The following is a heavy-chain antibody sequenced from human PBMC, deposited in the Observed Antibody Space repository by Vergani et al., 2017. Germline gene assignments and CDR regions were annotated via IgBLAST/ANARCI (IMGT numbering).Heavy chain of an antibody. CDR3: AKSENDDLTGYYYGWPGDY. J-gene: IGHJ4*02. CDR1: GFTFSSYA. CDR2: ISGSGGST. D-gene: IGHD3-9*01. Sequence: EVQLLESGGGLVQPGGSLRLSCAASGFTFSSYAMSWVRQAPGKGLEWVSAISGSGGSTYYADSVKGRFTISRDNSKNTLYLQMNSLRAEDTAVYYCAKSENDDLTGYYYGWPGDYWGQGTLVTVSS. V-gene: IGHV3-23*01.